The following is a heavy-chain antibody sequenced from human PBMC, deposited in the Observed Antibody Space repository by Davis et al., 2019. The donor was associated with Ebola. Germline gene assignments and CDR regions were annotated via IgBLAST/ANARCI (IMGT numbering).Heavy chain of an antibody. CDR3: ARDLGQVTSSGWYG. CDR2: FDPEDGET. D-gene: IGHD6-19*01. V-gene: IGHV1-24*01. J-gene: IGHJ4*02. Sequence: AASVKVSCKVSGYTLSELSMHWVRQAPGKGLEWMGGFDPEDGETIYAQKFQGRVTMTEDTSTDTAYMDLSRLRSEDTAVYYCARDLGQVTSSGWYGWGQGTLVTVSS. CDR1: GYTLSELS.